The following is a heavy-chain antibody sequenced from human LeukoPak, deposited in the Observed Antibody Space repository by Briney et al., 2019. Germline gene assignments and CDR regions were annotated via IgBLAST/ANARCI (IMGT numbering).Heavy chain of an antibody. J-gene: IGHJ4*02. CDR1: GYTFTSYG. CDR3: ATRSTSYHLGGSPLDY. Sequence: ASVKVSCKASGYTFTSYGINWVRQATGQGLEWMGWMNPNSGNTGYAQKFQGRVTMTRNTSISTAYMELSSLRSEDTAVYYCATRSTSYHLGGSPLDYWGQGTLVTVSS. V-gene: IGHV1-8*02. CDR2: MNPNSGNT. D-gene: IGHD2-2*01.